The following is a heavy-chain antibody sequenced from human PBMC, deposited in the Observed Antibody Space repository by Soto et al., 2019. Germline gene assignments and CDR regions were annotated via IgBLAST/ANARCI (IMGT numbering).Heavy chain of an antibody. D-gene: IGHD2-15*01. CDR1: GFTCSSYG. CDR3: ANGDIGMAFDF. Sequence: GGPLRLSCAASGFTCSSYGRRWVRQAPGKGLEWVALILYDGSNKYYVDSVKGRFTISRDNSKNTLYLQMNSLRAEDTAVYYCANGDIGMAFDFWGQGTLVTVSS. V-gene: IGHV3-30*18. CDR2: ILYDGSNK. J-gene: IGHJ4*02.